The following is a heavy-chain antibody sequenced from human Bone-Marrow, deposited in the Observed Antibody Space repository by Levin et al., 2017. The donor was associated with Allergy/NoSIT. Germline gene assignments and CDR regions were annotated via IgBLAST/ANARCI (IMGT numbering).Heavy chain of an antibody. D-gene: IGHD6-13*01. V-gene: IGHV3-48*02. CDR3: ASPAAVKDYGVDV. CDR1: GFTFSTYS. Sequence: GGSLRLSCVASGFTFSTYSMNWVRQAPGKGPEWVSYITRSSSSTYYADSVRGRFTISRDNAKNSLFLQMNSLRDEDTAVYYCASPAAVKDYGVDVWGQGTTVTVSS. J-gene: IGHJ6*02. CDR2: ITRSSSST.